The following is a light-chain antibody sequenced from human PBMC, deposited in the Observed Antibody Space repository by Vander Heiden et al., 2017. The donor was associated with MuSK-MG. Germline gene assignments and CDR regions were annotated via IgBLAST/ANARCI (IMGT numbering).Light chain of an antibody. Sequence: TPVPFPPGQTARISCGGNNIESKSVNWYQKKSGQAPVLVVHEDSDRPSGIPDRVSGSSSGNTATLTISRAEAGDEADYYCQVWDSSNDHVFGGGTKLTVL. CDR2: EDS. V-gene: IGLV3-21*02. CDR1: NIESKS. CDR3: QVWDSSNDHV. J-gene: IGLJ2*01.